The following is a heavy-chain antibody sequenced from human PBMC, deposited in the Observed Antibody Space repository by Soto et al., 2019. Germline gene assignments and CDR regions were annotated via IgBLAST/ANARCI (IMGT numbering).Heavy chain of an antibody. Sequence: GGSLRLSCAASGFTFDDYAMHWVRQAPGKGLEWVSGISWNSGSIGYADSVKGRFTISRDNAKNSLYLQMNSLRAEDTALYYCAKESEYYYDSSGYSYFDYWGQGTRVTVSS. CDR3: AKESEYYYDSSGYSYFDY. CDR2: ISWNSGSI. CDR1: GFTFDDYA. J-gene: IGHJ4*02. V-gene: IGHV3-9*01. D-gene: IGHD3-22*01.